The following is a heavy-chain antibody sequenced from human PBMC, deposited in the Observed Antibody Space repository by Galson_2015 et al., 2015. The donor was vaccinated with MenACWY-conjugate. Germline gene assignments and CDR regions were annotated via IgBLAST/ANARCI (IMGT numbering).Heavy chain of an antibody. Sequence: SVKVSCKASSYSFTSHGVGWVRQAPGQGLEWMGWISGYNGNTNYAQNFQDRVSMTTDTSTATAYMELRSLRSDDTAVYYCARVPGTFFFQFWGQGTLVTVS. CDR1: SYSFTSHG. J-gene: IGHJ1*01. V-gene: IGHV1-18*01. CDR3: ARVPGTFFFQF. CDR2: ISGYNGNT. D-gene: IGHD3-3*01.